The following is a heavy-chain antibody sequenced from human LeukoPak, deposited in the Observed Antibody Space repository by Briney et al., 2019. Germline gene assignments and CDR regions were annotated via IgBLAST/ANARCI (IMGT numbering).Heavy chain of an antibody. J-gene: IGHJ6*02. Sequence: ASVKVSCKGSGFAITNYAINWVRQAPGQGLEWMGWINAYNGNTNYAQNLQGRVTLTTDTSTSTAYMDLRSLRSDDTAVYYCARAYYGSGTYLRMDVWGQGTTVTVSS. CDR1: GFAITNYA. D-gene: IGHD3-10*01. CDR2: INAYNGNT. CDR3: ARAYYGSGTYLRMDV. V-gene: IGHV1-18*01.